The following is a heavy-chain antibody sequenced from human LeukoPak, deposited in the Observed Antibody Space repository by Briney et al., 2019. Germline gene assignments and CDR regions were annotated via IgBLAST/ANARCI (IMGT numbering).Heavy chain of an antibody. CDR2: VDTIGGT. V-gene: IGHV4-4*07. J-gene: IGHJ4*02. D-gene: IGHD3-10*01. CDR1: GGPISNDY. Sequence: SETLSLTSTVSGGPISNDYWTWIRQAAGKELEWIGRVDTIGGTNYIPSLKTRVTISLVKSKKQFSLNLNSVTAADTAVYYCARGGTYGSGRHQHTTLDYWGPGTLVTVSS. CDR3: ARGGTYGSGRHQHTTLDY.